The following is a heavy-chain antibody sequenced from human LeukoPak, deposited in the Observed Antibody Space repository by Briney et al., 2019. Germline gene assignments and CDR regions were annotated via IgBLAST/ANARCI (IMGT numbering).Heavy chain of an antibody. CDR3: AGLRWLRDY. CDR2: INHSGST. D-gene: IGHD5-24*01. V-gene: IGHV4-34*01. CDR1: GGSFSGYY. J-gene: IGHJ4*02. Sequence: SETLSLTCTVSGGSFSGYYWSWIRQPPGKGLEWIGEINHSGSTNYNPSLKSRVTISVDTSKNQFSLKLSSVTAADTAVYYCAGLRWLRDYWGQGTLVTVSS.